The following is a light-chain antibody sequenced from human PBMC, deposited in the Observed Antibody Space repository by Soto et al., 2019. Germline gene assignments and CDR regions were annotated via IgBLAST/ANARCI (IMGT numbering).Light chain of an antibody. V-gene: IGKV1-39*01. CDR3: QHGFGNLT. J-gene: IGKJ4*01. CDR1: QSIGGY. CDR2: ATS. Sequence: DIQMTQSPSSLSASVGDRVTITCRASQSIGGYLNWYQQKPGKAPKFLIYATSSLQNGVPSRFSGSGSGTDFTLTISSLQPEDFAAEYCQHGFGNLTFGGGTKVEIQ.